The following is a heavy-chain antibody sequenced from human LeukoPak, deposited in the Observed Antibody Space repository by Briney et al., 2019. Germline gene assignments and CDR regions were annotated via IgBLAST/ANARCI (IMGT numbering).Heavy chain of an antibody. CDR2: IYHSGST. CDR3: ARADSSGYYHFDY. D-gene: IGHD3-22*01. V-gene: IGHV4-30-2*01. Sequence: PSQTLSLTCAVSSGSISTGGYSWSWIRQPPGKGLEWIGYIYHSGSTYYNPSLKSRVTISVDRSKNQFSLKLSSVTAADTAVYYCARADSSGYYHFDYWGQGTLVTVSS. J-gene: IGHJ4*02. CDR1: SGSISTGGYS.